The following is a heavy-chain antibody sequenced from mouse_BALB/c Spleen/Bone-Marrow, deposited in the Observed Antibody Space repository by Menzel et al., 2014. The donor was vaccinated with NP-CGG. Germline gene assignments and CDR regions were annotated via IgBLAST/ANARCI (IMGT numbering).Heavy chain of an antibody. CDR3: ATYDYDGRFDY. CDR2: IWAGGST. J-gene: IGHJ2*01. CDR1: GFSLTNYG. V-gene: IGHV2-9*02. Sequence: VMLVESGPGLVAPSRNLSITCTVSGFSLTNYGVHWIRQPPGKGLEWLGIIWAGGSTNYNSALMSRLSISKDNSKSQVFFKMNSLQTDDTAIYYCATYDYDGRFDYWGQGTTLTVPS. D-gene: IGHD2-4*01.